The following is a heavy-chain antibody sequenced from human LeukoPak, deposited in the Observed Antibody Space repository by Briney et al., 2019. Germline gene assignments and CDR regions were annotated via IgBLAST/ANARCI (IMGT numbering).Heavy chain of an antibody. CDR1: GGSIRRYY. Sequence: SQTLSLTRTVSGGSIRRYYWSWIRQPPGKGLEWIGYISYSWSTNYNPSLRSRFTISVDTSKNHFSLELTSVTAADTAVYCCARAQDYGDYRGATFDIWGQGTMLTVS. D-gene: IGHD4-17*01. CDR3: ARAQDYGDYRGATFDI. CDR2: ISYSWST. V-gene: IGHV4-59*01. J-gene: IGHJ3*02.